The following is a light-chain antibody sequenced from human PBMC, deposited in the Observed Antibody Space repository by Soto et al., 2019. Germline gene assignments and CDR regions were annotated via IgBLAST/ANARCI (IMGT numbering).Light chain of an antibody. CDR2: QAS. CDR3: QHYDVYPYT. Sequence: DIQMTHSPSTLSASVGDRVTITCRASQTVVNLAWYQQKPGKVPKLLIFQASTLETGVPSRFSGSGAGTEFTLSISSLQPDDFATYYCQHYDVYPYTFGQGTKLEIK. V-gene: IGKV1-5*01. J-gene: IGKJ2*01. CDR1: QTVVN.